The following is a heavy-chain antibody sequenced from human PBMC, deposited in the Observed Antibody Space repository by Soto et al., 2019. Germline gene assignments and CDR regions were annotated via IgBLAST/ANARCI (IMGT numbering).Heavy chain of an antibody. V-gene: IGHV4-59*03. CDR1: GSSIIGYY. Sequence: SETLSLTCTFSGSSIIGYYWTWIRQSPERGLEWIGYIHYSGSANYNPSLNSRLTMSVDRSKSQFSMKLASVTAADTAVYYCAWGCGGSRLNLFDLWAQVTLVTVSS. CDR3: AWGCGGSRLNLFDL. CDR2: IHYSGSA. D-gene: IGHD3-16*01. J-gene: IGHJ5*02.